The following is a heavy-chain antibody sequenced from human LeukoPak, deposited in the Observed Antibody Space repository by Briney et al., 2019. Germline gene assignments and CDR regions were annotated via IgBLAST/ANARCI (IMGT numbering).Heavy chain of an antibody. D-gene: IGHD3-16*01. CDR1: GDTVSSNSAA. CDR3: ARAPRGIFDY. Sequence: QTLSLTCAISGDTVSSNSAACDSIRQSPSGGLEWLLRTYYRFKWYNDYAVSVKSRITINPDTSKNQFSLQLNSVTPEDTAVYYCARAPRGIFDYWGQGTLVTVPP. J-gene: IGHJ4*02. CDR2: TYYRFKWYN. V-gene: IGHV6-1*01.